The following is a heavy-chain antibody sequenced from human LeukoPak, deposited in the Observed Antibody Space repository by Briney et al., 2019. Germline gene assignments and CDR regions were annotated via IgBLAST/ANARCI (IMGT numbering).Heavy chain of an antibody. D-gene: IGHD3-22*01. J-gene: IGHJ4*02. Sequence: AGGSLRLSCAASGFTVSDNYMSWVRQAPGKGLEWVSVIYRGGSRYYADSVKGRFTVSRDNCKNTLYLQMNSLRAEATAVYYCAAFHYYDRSGYNYWGQGTLVTVSS. V-gene: IGHV3-66*01. CDR2: IYRGGSR. CDR1: GFTVSDNY. CDR3: AAFHYYDRSGYNY.